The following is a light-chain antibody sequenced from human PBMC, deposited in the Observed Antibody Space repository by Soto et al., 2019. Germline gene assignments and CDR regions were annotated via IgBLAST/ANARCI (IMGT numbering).Light chain of an antibody. Sequence: VQMTLYPPSLSASVGDIVTITCRASQSISSYLNWYQQKPGKAPKLLIYAASSLQSGVPSRFSGSGSGTDFTLTISSLQPEDFATYYCQQSYSTQWPFAQVTKVDVK. CDR2: AAS. CDR1: QSISSY. J-gene: IGKJ1*01. V-gene: IGKV1-39*01. CDR3: QQSYSTQWP.